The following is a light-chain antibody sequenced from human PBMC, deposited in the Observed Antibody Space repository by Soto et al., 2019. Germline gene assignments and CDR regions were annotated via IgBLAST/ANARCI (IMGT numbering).Light chain of an antibody. CDR2: DV. CDR1: SSDVGGSIY. V-gene: IGLV2-14*01. CDR3: NSYTSSGTVV. Sequence: QSALTQPASVSGWPGQSITIYCTGTSSDVGGSIYVSWYQLSPGKAPKLLIYDVDRPSGVSNRFSGSKSGNTASLTISVLQAEDEDDYYCNSYTSSGTVVFGGGTKLTVL. J-gene: IGLJ3*02.